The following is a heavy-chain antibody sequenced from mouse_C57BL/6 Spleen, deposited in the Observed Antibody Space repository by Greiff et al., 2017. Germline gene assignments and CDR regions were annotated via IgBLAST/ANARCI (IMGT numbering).Heavy chain of an antibody. CDR2: ISYDGSN. Sequence: LVESGPGLVQPSQSLSLTCSFTDYSIPSGYYSNWLRQFPGNKLEWMGYISYDGSNNYNPSLKNRISITRDTSKNQFFLKLNSVTTEDTATYYCANDGYYFDYWGQGTTLTVSS. V-gene: IGHV3-6*01. D-gene: IGHD2-3*01. CDR3: ANDGYYFDY. CDR1: DYSIPSGYY. J-gene: IGHJ2*01.